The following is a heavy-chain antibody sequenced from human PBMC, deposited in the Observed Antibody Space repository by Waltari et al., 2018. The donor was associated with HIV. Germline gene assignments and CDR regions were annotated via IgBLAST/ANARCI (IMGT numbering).Heavy chain of an antibody. CDR1: KFHLSHYW. J-gene: IGHJ4*02. D-gene: IGHD3-3*01. CDR2: VNGDASST. CDR3: TRAVFWSGFFRDYFFDY. V-gene: IGHV3-74*01. Sequence: EVELVDSGRGLVQPGGSLRLSCVASKFHLSHYWIYCVRQLPGNGLVWVSRVNGDASSTDYADSVRGRFTISRDNAKNTVYLQMNSLRAEDTALYYCTRAVFWSGFFRDYFFDYWGQGTPVTVSS.